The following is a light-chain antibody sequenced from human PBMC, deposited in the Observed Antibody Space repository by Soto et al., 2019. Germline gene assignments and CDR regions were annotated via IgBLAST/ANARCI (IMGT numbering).Light chain of an antibody. Sequence: QSVLTQPPSASGTPGQRVTISCSGSSSNIGSNYVYWYQQLPGTAPKLLIYRNNQRPSGVPDRFSGSKYGTAASLAISGLRSEYEADYYCAAWDDSLSGDVVFGGGTKLTVL. CDR2: RNN. CDR1: SSNIGSNY. CDR3: AAWDDSLSGDVV. V-gene: IGLV1-47*01. J-gene: IGLJ2*01.